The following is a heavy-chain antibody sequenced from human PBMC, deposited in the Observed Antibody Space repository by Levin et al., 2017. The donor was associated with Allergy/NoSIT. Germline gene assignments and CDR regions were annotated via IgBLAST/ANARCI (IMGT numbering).Heavy chain of an antibody. V-gene: IGHV3-9*01. CDR3: AKDDYSNYGGAFDI. CDR2: ISWNSGSI. D-gene: IGHD4-11*01. CDR1: GFTFDDYA. Sequence: GGSLRLSCAASGFTFDDYAMHWVRQAPGKGLEWVSGISWNSGSIGYADSVKGRFTISRDNAKNSLYLQMNSLRAEDTALYYCAKDDYSNYGGAFDIWGQGTMVTVSS. J-gene: IGHJ3*02.